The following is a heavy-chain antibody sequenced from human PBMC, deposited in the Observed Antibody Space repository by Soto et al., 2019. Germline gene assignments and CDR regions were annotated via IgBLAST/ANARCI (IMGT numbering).Heavy chain of an antibody. J-gene: IGHJ5*02. CDR1: GFTFSSYA. Sequence: QVQLVESGGGVVQPGRSLRLSCAASGFTFSSYAMHWVRQAPGKGLEWVAVISYDGSNKYYADSVKGRFNISRDNSKNTLYLQMNSLRAEDTAVYYCARDGDGYNPRGNWFDPWGQGTLVTVSS. D-gene: IGHD5-12*01. V-gene: IGHV3-30-3*01. CDR3: ARDGDGYNPRGNWFDP. CDR2: ISYDGSNK.